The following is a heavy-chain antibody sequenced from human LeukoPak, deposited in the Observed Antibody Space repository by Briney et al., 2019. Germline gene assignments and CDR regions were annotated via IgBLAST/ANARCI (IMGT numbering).Heavy chain of an antibody. Sequence: SETLSLTCAVYGGSFSGYYWSWIRQPAGKGLEWIGRIYTSGSTNYNPSLKSRVTMSVDTSKNQFSLKLSSVTAADTAVYYCARGGPTYYYGSGSKPWYFDLWGRGTLVTVSS. V-gene: IGHV4-59*10. J-gene: IGHJ2*01. CDR2: IYTSGST. D-gene: IGHD3-10*01. CDR1: GGSFSGYY. CDR3: ARGGPTYYYGSGSKPWYFDL.